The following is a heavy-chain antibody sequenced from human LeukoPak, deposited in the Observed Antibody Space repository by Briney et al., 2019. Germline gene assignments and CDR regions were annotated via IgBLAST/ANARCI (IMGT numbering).Heavy chain of an antibody. CDR2: ISSSGSTI. CDR3: AELGITMIGGV. V-gene: IGHV3-48*03. J-gene: IGHJ6*04. CDR1: GFTFSSFE. Sequence: GGSLSLSCAASGFTFSSFEMKWVRQAQGRVLGWVSYISSSGSTIYYADSVKGRFTISRDNAKNSLYLQMNSLRAEDTAVYYCAELGITMIGGVWGKGTTVTISS. D-gene: IGHD3-10*02.